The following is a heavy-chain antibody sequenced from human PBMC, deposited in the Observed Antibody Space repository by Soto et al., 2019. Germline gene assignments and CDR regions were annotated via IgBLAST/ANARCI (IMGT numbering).Heavy chain of an antibody. CDR2: INWNGGST. CDR1: GFTVDDYG. D-gene: IGHD1-26*01. CDR3: ARKGVGAANWYFDY. Sequence: GGSLRLSCAASGFTVDDYGMSWVRQAPGKGLEWVSGINWNGGSTGYADSVKGRFTISRDNAKNSLYLQMNSLRAEDTALYHCARKGVGAANWYFDYWGQGTLVTVSS. V-gene: IGHV3-20*01. J-gene: IGHJ4*02.